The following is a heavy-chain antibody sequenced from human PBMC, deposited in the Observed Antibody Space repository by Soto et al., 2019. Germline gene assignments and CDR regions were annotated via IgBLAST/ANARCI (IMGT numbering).Heavy chain of an antibody. CDR3: ARDYDILTGYLKRERPPDY. CDR2: ISAYNGNT. V-gene: IGHV1-18*01. Sequence: GASVKVSCKASGYTFTSYGISWVRQAPGQGLEWMGWISAYNGNTNYAQKLQGRVTMTTDTSTSTAYMELRSLRSDDTAVYYCARDYDILTGYLKRERPPDYWGQGTLVTVSS. D-gene: IGHD3-9*01. CDR1: GYTFTSYG. J-gene: IGHJ4*02.